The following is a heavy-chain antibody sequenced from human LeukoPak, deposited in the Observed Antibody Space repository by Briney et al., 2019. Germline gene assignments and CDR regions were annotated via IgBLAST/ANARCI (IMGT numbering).Heavy chain of an antibody. J-gene: IGHJ4*02. V-gene: IGHV3-30*04. D-gene: IGHD3-10*01. CDR1: GFTFSSYA. CDR2: ILYDGSNK. CDR3: ARVNDYDSGSLYRPIDY. Sequence: GGSLRLSCAASGFTFSSYAMHWVRQAPGKGLEWVALILYDGSNKYYADSVKGRFTISRDNVKNSLYLQMNSLRAEDTAVYSCARVNDYDSGSLYRPIDYWGQGTLVTVSS.